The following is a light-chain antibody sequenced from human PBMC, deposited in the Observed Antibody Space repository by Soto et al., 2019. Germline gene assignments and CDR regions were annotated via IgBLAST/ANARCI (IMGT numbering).Light chain of an antibody. CDR3: QVWDSYSVHPGV. Sequence: SCELTQPPSVSVAPGQTATISCGGDNIGSKSLHWYQQKPGQAPVLVVFADSDRPSGIPDRFSGSNSGNTATLTISRVEAGDEADYYCQVWDSYSVHPGVFGTGTKLTVL. CDR1: NIGSKS. J-gene: IGLJ1*01. V-gene: IGLV3-21*02. CDR2: ADS.